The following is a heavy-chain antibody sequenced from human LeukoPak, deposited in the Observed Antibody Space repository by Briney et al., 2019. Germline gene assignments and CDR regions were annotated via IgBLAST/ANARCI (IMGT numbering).Heavy chain of an antibody. CDR3: ARSEVGATDGPDY. D-gene: IGHD1-26*01. Sequence: GGSLRLSGAGSVFTFSSYWMHWVRQAPGKGLVWVSRINSDGSSTSYADSVKGRFTISRDNAKNTLYLQMSSLRAEDTAVYYCARSEVGATDGPDYWGQGTLVTVSS. J-gene: IGHJ4*02. CDR2: INSDGSST. CDR1: VFTFSSYW. V-gene: IGHV3-74*01.